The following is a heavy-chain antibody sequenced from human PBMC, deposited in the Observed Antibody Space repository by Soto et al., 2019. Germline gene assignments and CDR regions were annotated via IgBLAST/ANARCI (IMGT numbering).Heavy chain of an antibody. CDR2: INHSGST. CDR1: GGSFSGYY. J-gene: IGHJ5*02. D-gene: IGHD3-3*01. V-gene: IGHV4-34*01. CDR3: ARGPLGITIFGVVIIRSSVPFDP. Sequence: PSETLSLTCAVYGGSFSGYYWSWIRQPPGKGLEWIGEINHSGSTNYNPSLKSRVTISVDTSKNQFSLKLSSVTAADTAVYYCARGPLGITIFGVVIIRSSVPFDPRGQGTLVTVSS.